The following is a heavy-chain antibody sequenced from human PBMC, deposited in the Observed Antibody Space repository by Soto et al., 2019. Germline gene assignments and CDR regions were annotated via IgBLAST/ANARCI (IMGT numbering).Heavy chain of an antibody. CDR3: AKEGDLYCSGGSCYSFNDAFEI. Sequence: PGGSLRLSCAASGFTFGGYSMNWVRQAPGKGLEWVSSISSSSSNIYYADSVKGRFTISRDNAKNSLYLQMNSLRAEDTALYYCAKEGDLYCSGGSCYSFNDAFEIWGQGTMVTVSS. J-gene: IGHJ3*02. V-gene: IGHV3-21*04. CDR1: GFTFGGYS. D-gene: IGHD2-15*01. CDR2: ISSSSSNI.